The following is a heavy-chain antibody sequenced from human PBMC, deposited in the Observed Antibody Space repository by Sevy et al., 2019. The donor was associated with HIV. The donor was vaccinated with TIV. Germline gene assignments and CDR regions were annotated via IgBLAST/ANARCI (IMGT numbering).Heavy chain of an antibody. V-gene: IGHV4-4*02. CDR2: IDRSGST. Sequence: SETLSLTCAVSGGSMSSSIWWSWVRQPPGKGLEWIGEIDRSGSTNYNPSLKSRVTISVDKSKNQFSLKLSSVTAADTAVYYCASGSPFWDAFDIWGQGSMVTVSS. CDR3: ASGSPFWDAFDI. CDR1: GGSMSSSIW. J-gene: IGHJ3*02.